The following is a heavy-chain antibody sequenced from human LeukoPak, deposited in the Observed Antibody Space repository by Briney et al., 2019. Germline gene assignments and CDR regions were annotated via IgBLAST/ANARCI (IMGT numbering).Heavy chain of an antibody. CDR2: IIPIFGTA. D-gene: IGHD2-8*01. CDR3: ATEDTLGVRNWFDP. V-gene: IGHV1-69*06. J-gene: IGHJ5*02. CDR1: GGTFSSYA. Sequence: SVKVSCKASGGTFSSYAISWVRQAPGQGLEWMGGIIPIFGTANYAQKFQGRVTITADTSTDTAYMELSSLRSEDTAVYYCATEDTLGVRNWFDPWGQGTLVTVSS.